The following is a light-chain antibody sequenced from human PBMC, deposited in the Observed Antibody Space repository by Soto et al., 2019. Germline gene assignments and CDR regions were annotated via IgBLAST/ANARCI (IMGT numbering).Light chain of an antibody. V-gene: IGLV2-11*01. CDR1: SSDIGAYDY. CDR3: CSYAGSGFV. J-gene: IGLJ1*01. CDR2: DVN. Sequence: QSVLTQPRSVSGAPGQSVAISCTGTSSDIGAYDYVSWYRQHPGQAPNLMIYDVNKRPSGVPDRFFGSKSGNSASLTISGLQAEDEADYYCCSYAGSGFVFGTGTKLTVL.